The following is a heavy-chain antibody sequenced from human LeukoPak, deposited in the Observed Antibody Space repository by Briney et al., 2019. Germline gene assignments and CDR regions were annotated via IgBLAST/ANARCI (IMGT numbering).Heavy chain of an antibody. D-gene: IGHD4-17*01. CDR2: INHSGST. Sequence: SETLSLTCAVYGGSFSGYYWSWIRQPPGKGLEWIGEINHSGSTNYNPSLKSRVTISVDTSKNQFSLKLSSVTAADTAVYYCARGWGDYGDYFFDYWGQGTLVTVSS. CDR3: ARGWGDYGDYFFDY. J-gene: IGHJ4*02. V-gene: IGHV4-34*01. CDR1: GGSFSGYY.